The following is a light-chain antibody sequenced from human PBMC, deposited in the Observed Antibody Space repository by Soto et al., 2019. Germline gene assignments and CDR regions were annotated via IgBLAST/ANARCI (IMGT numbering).Light chain of an antibody. CDR1: ESVSDNY. V-gene: IGKV3-20*01. Sequence: EIVLTQSPGTLSLSPGERATLSCRASESVSDNYLAWYQQRSGQAPRLVIYGASSRASAVPDRFSGSGSGTDFTLTISRLEPEDFAVYYCQQYGSSLLTFGGGTKV. CDR2: GAS. J-gene: IGKJ4*01. CDR3: QQYGSSLLT.